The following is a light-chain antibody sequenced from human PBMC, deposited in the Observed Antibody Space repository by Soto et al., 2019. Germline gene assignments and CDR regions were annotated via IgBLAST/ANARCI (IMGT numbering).Light chain of an antibody. CDR3: PSYDSSLSAFYV. Sequence: QSVLTQPPSVSGAPGQRVTISCTGSSSNIGAGYDVHWYQQLPGTAPKLLIYGNSNRPSGVPDRFSGSKSGTSASLAITGLQAEDEADYYCPSYDSSLSAFYVFGTGTKLTVL. J-gene: IGLJ1*01. V-gene: IGLV1-40*01. CDR1: SSNIGAGYD. CDR2: GNS.